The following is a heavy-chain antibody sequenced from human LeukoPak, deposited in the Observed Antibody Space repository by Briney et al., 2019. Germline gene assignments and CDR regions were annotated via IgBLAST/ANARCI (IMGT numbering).Heavy chain of an antibody. CDR1: GINFSDSY. V-gene: IGHV3-11*01. CDR2: MSFSGISI. CDR3: ARDRGGYSSDY. J-gene: IGHJ4*02. D-gene: IGHD5-24*01. Sequence: AGGSLRLSCAASGINFSDSYMSWIRQAPGKGLEWVSYMSFSGISIYYADSVKGRFTISRDNSKNSLYLQMNSLRAEDTAIYYCARDRGGYSSDYWGQGTLVTVSS.